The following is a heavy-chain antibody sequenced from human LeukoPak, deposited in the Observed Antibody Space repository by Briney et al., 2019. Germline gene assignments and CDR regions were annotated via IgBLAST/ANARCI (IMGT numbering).Heavy chain of an antibody. D-gene: IGHD5-24*01. V-gene: IGHV5-51*01. J-gene: IGHJ4*02. CDR1: GYSFTDYW. CDR3: ARRGDGYNI. Sequence: GESLKISCKGSGYSFTDYWIAWVRQLPGKGLEWMGTIYPGDSETRDRPSFQGQVTISADKSINTTYLQWSSLKASDTAIYYCARRGDGYNIWGQGTLVTVSS. CDR2: IYPGDSET.